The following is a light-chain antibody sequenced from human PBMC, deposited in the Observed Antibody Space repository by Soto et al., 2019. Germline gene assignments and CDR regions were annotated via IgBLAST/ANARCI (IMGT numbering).Light chain of an antibody. Sequence: DIVMTQSPLSLPVTPGEPASISCRSSQSLVHSNGYNYLDWYLQKPGQSPQLLIYLGSNRASGVPDRFSGSGSGTDFTLKISRVEAEDVGVYYRMQGLLTPFTFGPGTKVDIK. CDR2: LGS. CDR1: QSLVHSNGYNY. V-gene: IGKV2-28*01. CDR3: MQGLLTPFT. J-gene: IGKJ3*01.